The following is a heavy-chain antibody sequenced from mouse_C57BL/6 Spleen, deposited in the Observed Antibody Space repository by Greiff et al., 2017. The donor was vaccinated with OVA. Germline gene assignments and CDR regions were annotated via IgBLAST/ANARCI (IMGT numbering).Heavy chain of an antibody. CDR2: IDPSDSYT. D-gene: IGHD2-4*01. CDR1: GYTFTSYW. V-gene: IGHV1-69*01. CDR3: ARSGDYMDY. J-gene: IGHJ2*01. Sequence: QVQLQQPGAELVMPGASVKLSCKASGYTFTSYWMHWVKQRPGQGLEWIGEIDPSDSYTNYNQKFKGKSSFTVDKSSSTAYMQVSSLTSEDSAVYYCARSGDYMDYWGQGTTLTVSS.